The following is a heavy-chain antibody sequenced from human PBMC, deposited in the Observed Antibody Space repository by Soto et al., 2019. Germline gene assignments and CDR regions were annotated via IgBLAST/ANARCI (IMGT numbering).Heavy chain of an antibody. CDR3: ARAGCDGGTCYTLVGLRYGMDV. J-gene: IGHJ6*02. Sequence: QVQLVESGGGVVQPGRSLRLSCAASGFTFSNYAMYWVRQAPGKGLEWVAVISYDGNNKYYADSVQGRFTISRDNSKNTLYLQMNSLSAEDTAVYYWARAGCDGGTCYTLVGLRYGMDVWGQVTTVTVSS. CDR1: GFTFSNYA. V-gene: IGHV3-30-3*01. CDR2: ISYDGNNK. D-gene: IGHD2-15*01.